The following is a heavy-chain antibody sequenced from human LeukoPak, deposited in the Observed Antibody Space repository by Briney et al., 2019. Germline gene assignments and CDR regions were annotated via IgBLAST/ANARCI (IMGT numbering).Heavy chain of an antibody. Sequence: GASVKVPCKASGYTFTSNDINWVRQATGQGPEWMGWMNANNSNTGYAQKFLGRVTMTRDTSISTAYMELSSLTSDDTAIYYCLRGVVFGGFDPWGQGTLVTVSS. CDR2: MNANNSNT. CDR1: GYTFTSND. CDR3: LRGVVFGGFDP. J-gene: IGHJ5*02. D-gene: IGHD3-10*02. V-gene: IGHV1-8*01.